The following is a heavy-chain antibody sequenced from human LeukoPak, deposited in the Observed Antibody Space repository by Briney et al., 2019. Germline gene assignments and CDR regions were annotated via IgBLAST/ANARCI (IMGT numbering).Heavy chain of an antibody. J-gene: IGHJ4*02. CDR2: IRGKAYGGTT. Sequence: GGSLRLSCTASGFTFGDYSMTWLRQAPGEGLDWVGFIRGKAYGGTTEYAASVKGRFTISRDDSKSIAYLQMNSLKTEDTAVYYCTRAYEYSSSIGHYWGQGTLVTVSS. CDR1: GFTFGDYS. V-gene: IGHV3-49*03. D-gene: IGHD6-6*01. CDR3: TRAYEYSSSIGHY.